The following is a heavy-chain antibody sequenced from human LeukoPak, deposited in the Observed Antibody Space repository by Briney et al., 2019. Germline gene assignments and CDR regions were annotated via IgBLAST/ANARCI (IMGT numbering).Heavy chain of an antibody. CDR1: GFTLSGYA. Sequence: GRSLRLSCVASGFTLSGYAIHWVRRAPGKGLQWVAVISSDGREQYYAESVRGRFTIFRDNSRNTVSLQMSSLRIEDSAVYYCATDRATQYFDYWGQGTLVSVSS. CDR2: ISSDGREQ. D-gene: IGHD2-15*01. CDR3: ATDRATQYFDY. V-gene: IGHV3-30*04. J-gene: IGHJ4*02.